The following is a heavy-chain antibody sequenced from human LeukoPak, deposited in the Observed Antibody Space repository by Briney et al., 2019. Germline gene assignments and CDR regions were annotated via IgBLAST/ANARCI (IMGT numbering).Heavy chain of an antibody. Sequence: GGSLRLSCAASGFTFSSYEMNWVRQAPGKGLEWVSYISSSGSTIYYADSVKGRFTISRDNAKNSLYLQMNSLRAEDTAGYYCGLTTLDAFDIWGQGTMVTVSS. CDR1: GFTFSSYE. D-gene: IGHD4-11*01. V-gene: IGHV3-48*03. CDR3: GLTTLDAFDI. J-gene: IGHJ3*02. CDR2: ISSSGSTI.